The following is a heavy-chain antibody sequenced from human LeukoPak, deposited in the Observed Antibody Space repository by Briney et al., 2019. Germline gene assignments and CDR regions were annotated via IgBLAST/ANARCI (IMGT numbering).Heavy chain of an antibody. CDR3: AKAKTGDSGSYYSGEPNDY. CDR2: ISGSGGST. CDR1: GFTFSSYA. Sequence: PGGSLRLSCAASGFTFSSYAMSWVRQAPGKGLEWVSAISGSGGSTYYADSVKGRFTISRDNSKNTLYLQMNSLRAEDTAVYYCAKAKTGDSGSYYSGEPNDYWGQGTLVTVSS. D-gene: IGHD1-26*01. V-gene: IGHV3-23*01. J-gene: IGHJ4*02.